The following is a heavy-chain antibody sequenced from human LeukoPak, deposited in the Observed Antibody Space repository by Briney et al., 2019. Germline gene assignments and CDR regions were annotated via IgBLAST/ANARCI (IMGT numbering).Heavy chain of an antibody. J-gene: IGHJ4*02. CDR3: ARGAYYGSVDY. D-gene: IGHD3-10*01. CDR1: GGSISNYY. V-gene: IGHV4-59*08. Sequence: PSETLSLTCTVSGGSISNYYWSWIRQPPGKGLEWIGCIYYTGTTNYNPSLKSRVAISVDSSKNQFSLKLSSVTAADTAVYYCARGAYYGSVDYGGQGTLVTVSS. CDR2: IYYTGTT.